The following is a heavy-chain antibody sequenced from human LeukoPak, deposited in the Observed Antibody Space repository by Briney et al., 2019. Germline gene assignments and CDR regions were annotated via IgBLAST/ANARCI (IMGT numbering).Heavy chain of an antibody. D-gene: IGHD3-22*01. Sequence: GGSLRLSCAASGFTFSSYGMHWVRQAPGKGLEWVAVISYDGSNKRYADSVKGRFTISRDNAKNTLYLQMNSLRAEDTAVYYCARDSSGYYYGDYYYYMDVWGKGTTVTISS. CDR1: GFTFSSYG. CDR3: ARDSSGYYYGDYYYYMDV. V-gene: IGHV3-30*03. J-gene: IGHJ6*03. CDR2: ISYDGSNK.